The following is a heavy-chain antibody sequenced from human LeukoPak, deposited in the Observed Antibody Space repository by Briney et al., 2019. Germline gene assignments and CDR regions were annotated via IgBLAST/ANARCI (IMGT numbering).Heavy chain of an antibody. CDR1: GFTFSSYT. D-gene: IGHD4-23*01. V-gene: IGHV3-21*01. Sequence: AGSLSLSCAASGFTFSSYTMHWVRQGPGKGLEWVSSIGFTGGYIYYAYSMKGRFTISRDNAKNSLFLQMNSLRAEATAVYYCARDFGGNSYWYFDLWGGGTLVTVSS. CDR2: IGFTGGYI. J-gene: IGHJ2*01. CDR3: ARDFGGNSYWYFDL.